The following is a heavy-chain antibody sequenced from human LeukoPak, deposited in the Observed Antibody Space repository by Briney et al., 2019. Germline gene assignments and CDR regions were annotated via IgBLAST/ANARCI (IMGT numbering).Heavy chain of an antibody. J-gene: IGHJ4*02. CDR2: ISWNSGSI. Sequence: HPGRSLRLSCAASGFTFDDYAMRWVRQAPGKGLEWVSGISWNSGSIGYADSVKGRFTISRDNAKNSLYLQMNSLRAEDTALYYCAKGRKVAAAGTSFDYWGQGTLVTVSS. CDR3: AKGRKVAAAGTSFDY. D-gene: IGHD6-13*01. CDR1: GFTFDDYA. V-gene: IGHV3-9*01.